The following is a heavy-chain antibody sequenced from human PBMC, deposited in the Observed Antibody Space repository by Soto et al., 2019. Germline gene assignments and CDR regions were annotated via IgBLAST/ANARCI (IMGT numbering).Heavy chain of an antibody. V-gene: IGHV4-59*11. Sequence: QVQLQESGPGLVKPSETLSLTCTVSGASISTQSWNWIRQAPGKGLEWIGYLYYSGTTNYNPSLKSRVTISADTSKNQVSLKLTSVTAADTPVYFCARGLSWSPYFESWGQGILVTVSS. J-gene: IGHJ4*02. D-gene: IGHD3-3*01. CDR3: ARGLSWSPYFES. CDR2: LYYSGTT. CDR1: GASISTQS.